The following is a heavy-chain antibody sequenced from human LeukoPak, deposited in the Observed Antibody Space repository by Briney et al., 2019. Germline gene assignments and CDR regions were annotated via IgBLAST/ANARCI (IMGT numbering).Heavy chain of an antibody. CDR1: GFTVNSNY. J-gene: IGHJ4*02. V-gene: IGHV3-53*01. Sequence: GGSLRLSCAASGFTVNSNYMSWVRQAPGKGLEWVSVIYSGGSTYYADSVKGRFTISRDNSKNTLYLQMNSLRAEDTAVYYCARDTHSSGWYYFDYWGQGTLVTVSS. D-gene: IGHD6-19*01. CDR3: ARDTHSSGWYYFDY. CDR2: IYSGGST.